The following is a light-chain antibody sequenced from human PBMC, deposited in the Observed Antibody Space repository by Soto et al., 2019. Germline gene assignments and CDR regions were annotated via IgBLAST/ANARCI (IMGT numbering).Light chain of an antibody. J-gene: IGKJ1*01. CDR2: DAS. V-gene: IGKV1-5*01. Sequence: GDRVTITCRASQSISSWLAWYQQKTGKAPKILIYDASSLESGVPSRFSGSGSGTEFTLPLSSLQPEDSETYYCLQDYSYPRTFGQGTKVDIK. CDR1: QSISSW. CDR3: LQDYSYPRT.